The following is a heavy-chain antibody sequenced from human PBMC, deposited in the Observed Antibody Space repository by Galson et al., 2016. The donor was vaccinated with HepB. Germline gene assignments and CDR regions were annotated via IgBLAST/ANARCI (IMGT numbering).Heavy chain of an antibody. CDR2: IFNSGST. J-gene: IGHJ5*02. D-gene: IGHD1-26*01. CDR1: GDSISSGGSY. V-gene: IGHV4-31*03. CDR3: ARGLTASWARYNWFDP. Sequence: TLSLTCTVSGDSISSGGSYWTWLRQRPGKGLEWIGYIFNSGSTFYNPSLKSRLTISVDTSKKHFSLNLNALTAADTAVYFCARGLTASWARYNWFDPWGRGILVTVSS.